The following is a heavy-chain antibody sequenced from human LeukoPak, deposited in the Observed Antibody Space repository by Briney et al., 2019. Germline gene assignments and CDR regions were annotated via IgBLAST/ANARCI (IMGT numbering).Heavy chain of an antibody. CDR3: ARDNKRWLPAGYFDY. D-gene: IGHD5-12*01. CDR2: IWYDGSNK. CDR1: GFTFSSYG. J-gene: IGHJ4*02. V-gene: IGHV3-33*01. Sequence: GGSLRLSCAASGFTFSSYGMHWVRQAPGKGLEWVAVIWYDGSNKYYADSVKGRFTISRDNSKNTLYLQMNSLRAEDTAVYYCARDNKRWLPAGYFDYWGQGTLVTVSS.